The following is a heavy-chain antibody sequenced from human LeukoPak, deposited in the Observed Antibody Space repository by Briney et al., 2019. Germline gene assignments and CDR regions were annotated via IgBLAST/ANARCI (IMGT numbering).Heavy chain of an antibody. V-gene: IGHV4-59*02. J-gene: IGHJ6*02. D-gene: IGHD2-2*01. CDR2: IYYSGST. CDR1: GGSVSSYY. Sequence: PSETLSLTCTVSGGSVSSYYWSWIRQPPGKGLEWIGYIYYSGSTNYNPSLKSRVTISVDTSKNQFSLKLSSVTDADTDVYYCARDRGVVPAASIYYYYGMDVWRQGTKVTVSS. CDR3: ARDRGVVPAASIYYYYGMDV.